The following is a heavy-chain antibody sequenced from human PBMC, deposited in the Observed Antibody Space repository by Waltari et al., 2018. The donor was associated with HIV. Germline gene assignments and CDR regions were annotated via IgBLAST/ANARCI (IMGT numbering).Heavy chain of an antibody. CDR1: GFTFSSYG. Sequence: QVQLVESGGGVVQPGRSLRLSCAASGFTFSSYGMHWVRQAPGKGLEWVAVIWYDGSNKYYADSVKGRFTISRDNSKNTLYLQMNSLRAEDTAVYYCARVHYDSSGALWYWGQGTLVTVSS. CDR3: ARVHYDSSGALWY. CDR2: IWYDGSNK. V-gene: IGHV3-33*01. J-gene: IGHJ4*02. D-gene: IGHD3-22*01.